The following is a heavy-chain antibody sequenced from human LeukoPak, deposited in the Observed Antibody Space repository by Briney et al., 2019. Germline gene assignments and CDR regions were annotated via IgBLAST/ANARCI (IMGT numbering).Heavy chain of an antibody. J-gene: IGHJ4*02. D-gene: IGHD3-10*01. CDR2: ISGSGGST. Sequence: PGGSLRLSCAASGFTFSSYAMSWVRQAPGKGLEWVSAISGSGGSTYYADSVKGRFTISRDNSKNTLYLQMNSLRAEDTAVYYCAKVGARLLWFGESLYFDYWGQGTLVTVSS. CDR3: AKVGARLLWFGESLYFDY. V-gene: IGHV3-23*01. CDR1: GFTFSSYA.